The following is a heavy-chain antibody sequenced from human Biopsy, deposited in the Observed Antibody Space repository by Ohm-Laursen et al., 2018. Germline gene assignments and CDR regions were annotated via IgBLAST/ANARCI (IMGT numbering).Heavy chain of an antibody. J-gene: IGHJ4*02. Sequence: GTLSLTCTVSRDSISNYYWTWIRQSPGKGLEWIGYTYYTGSTTYNPSVKSRVTISVDTSKNQFSLKLNSVTAADTAVYFCARDSRGGHLNTSLITGKNLDSWGQGILVTVSS. CDR1: RDSISNYY. V-gene: IGHV4-59*01. CDR3: ARDSRGGHLNTSLITGKNLDS. D-gene: IGHD3-16*01. CDR2: TYYTGST.